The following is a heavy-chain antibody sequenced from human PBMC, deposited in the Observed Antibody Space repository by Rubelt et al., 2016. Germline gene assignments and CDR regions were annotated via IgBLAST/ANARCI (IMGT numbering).Heavy chain of an antibody. CDR1: GYSFTSYW. J-gene: IGHJ5*02. CDR2: IDPSDSYT. Sequence: EVQLVQSGAEVKQPGESLRISCKGSGYSFTSYWISWVRQLPGKGLEWMGRIDPSDSYTIYSPSFQGHFTISAVKSISTAYLKWGSLKASYTAMYYCARHAGDSGNSEDWFDPWGQGTLVTVSS. V-gene: IGHV5-10-1*01. D-gene: IGHD4-23*01. CDR3: ARHAGDSGNSEDWFDP.